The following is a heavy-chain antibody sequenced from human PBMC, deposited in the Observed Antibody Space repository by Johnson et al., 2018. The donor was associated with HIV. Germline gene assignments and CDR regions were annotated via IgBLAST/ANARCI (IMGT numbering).Heavy chain of an antibody. V-gene: IGHV3-43D*04. J-gene: IGHJ3*02. CDR1: GFTFADFA. Sequence: VQLVESGGGVVQPGGSLRLSCVASGFTFADFAMHWVRQAPGKGLEWVSLISWNSATKDYADSVKGRFTISRDNAKNTLYLHMNSLRAEDTAVYYCAREVDGFDIWGQGTMVTVSS. CDR3: AREVDGFDI. CDR2: ISWNSATK.